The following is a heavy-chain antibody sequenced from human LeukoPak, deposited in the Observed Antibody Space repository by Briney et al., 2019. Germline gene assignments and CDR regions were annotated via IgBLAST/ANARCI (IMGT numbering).Heavy chain of an antibody. Sequence: PSETLSLTCTVSGGSMSSYYWSWVRQPAGKGLEWIGRIYTSGSTNYSPSLNSRVTMSVDTSKNQFTLHLSSVTAADTAVYYCARDCRTYYYDSSGYRCAFDIWGQGTMVTVSS. V-gene: IGHV4-4*07. CDR3: ARDCRTYYYDSSGYRCAFDI. CDR2: IYTSGST. D-gene: IGHD3-22*01. CDR1: GGSMSSYY. J-gene: IGHJ3*02.